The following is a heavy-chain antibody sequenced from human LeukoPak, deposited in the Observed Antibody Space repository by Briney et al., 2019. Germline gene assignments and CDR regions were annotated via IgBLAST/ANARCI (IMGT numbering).Heavy chain of an antibody. V-gene: IGHV3-66*01. J-gene: IGHJ4*02. D-gene: IGHD1-1*01. Sequence: GGSLRLSCAASGLTVSTSYLTWVRRAPGKGLEWVSIIDSGGRTYYTDSVKGRFTISRDNSKKTVFLQMSSLRAEDTAVYYCARENWNEARRSFDYWGQGTLVTVSS. CDR2: IDSGGRT. CDR3: ARENWNEARRSFDY. CDR1: GLTVSTSY.